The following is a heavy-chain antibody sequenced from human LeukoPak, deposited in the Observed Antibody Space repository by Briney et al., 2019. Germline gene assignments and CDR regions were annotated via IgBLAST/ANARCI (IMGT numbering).Heavy chain of an antibody. D-gene: IGHD6-13*01. CDR3: ARQAYSSNLGWFDP. CDR2: IYYSGST. Sequence: SETLSLTCTVSGGSISSYYWSWIRQPPGKGLEWVGYIYYSGSTNYNPSLKSRVTISVDTSKNQFSLKLSSVTAADTAVYYCARQAYSSNLGWFDPWGQGTLVTVSS. CDR1: GGSISSYY. J-gene: IGHJ5*02. V-gene: IGHV4-59*08.